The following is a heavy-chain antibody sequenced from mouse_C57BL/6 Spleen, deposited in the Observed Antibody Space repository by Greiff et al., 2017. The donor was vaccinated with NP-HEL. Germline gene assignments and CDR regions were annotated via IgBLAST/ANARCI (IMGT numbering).Heavy chain of an antibody. CDR1: GYTFTSYW. CDR2: IDPSDSYT. Sequence: VQLQQSGAELVKPGASVKLSCKASGYTFTSYWMQWVKQRPGQGLEWIGEIDPSDSYTNYNQKFKGKATLTVDTSSSTAYMQLSSLTSEDSAVYYCSRGDYGSSYDYWGQGTTLTVSS. J-gene: IGHJ2*01. CDR3: SRGDYGSSYDY. V-gene: IGHV1-50*01. D-gene: IGHD1-1*01.